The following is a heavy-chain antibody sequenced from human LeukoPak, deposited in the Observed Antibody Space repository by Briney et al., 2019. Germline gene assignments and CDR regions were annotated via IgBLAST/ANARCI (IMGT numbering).Heavy chain of an antibody. CDR1: GGTFSTHV. Sequence: ASVKVSCKASGGTFSTHVVHWVRQAPGQGLEWMGGIIPKFGTANYAHKFQGRVTITADESTNTAYMELSSLTSEDTAVYYCARDHNYYDSSGSFDYWGQGTLVTVSS. CDR3: ARDHNYYDSSGSFDY. V-gene: IGHV1-69*13. J-gene: IGHJ4*02. D-gene: IGHD3-22*01. CDR2: IIPKFGTA.